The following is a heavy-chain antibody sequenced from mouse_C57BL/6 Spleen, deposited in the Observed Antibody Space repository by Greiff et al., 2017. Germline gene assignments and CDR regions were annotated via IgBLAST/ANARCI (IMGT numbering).Heavy chain of an antibody. CDR1: GFTFSSYA. J-gene: IGHJ4*01. D-gene: IGHD1-1*01. CDR3: ARVTTVVAGDAMDY. V-gene: IGHV5-4*03. CDR2: ISDGGSYT. Sequence: EVKLVESGGGLVKPGGSLKLSCAASGFTFSSYAMSWVRQTPEKRLEWVATISDGGSYTYYPDNVKGRFTISRDNAKNNLYLQMSHLKSEDTAMXYCARVTTVVAGDAMDYWGQGTSVTVSS.